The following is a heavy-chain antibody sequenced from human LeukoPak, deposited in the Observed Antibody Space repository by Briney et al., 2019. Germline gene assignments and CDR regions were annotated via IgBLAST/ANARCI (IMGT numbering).Heavy chain of an antibody. Sequence: GGSLRLSCAASGFLFYNYAMHWVRRAPGKGLEWVAFIRYDGSSKYYADSVKGRFTISRDSSKNTLYLQMNSLRAEDTAVYYCAKDLADIVVVPAAMGMDVWGKGTTVTVSS. V-gene: IGHV3-30*02. CDR1: GFLFYNYA. D-gene: IGHD2-2*01. CDR3: AKDLADIVVVPAAMGMDV. J-gene: IGHJ6*03. CDR2: IRYDGSSK.